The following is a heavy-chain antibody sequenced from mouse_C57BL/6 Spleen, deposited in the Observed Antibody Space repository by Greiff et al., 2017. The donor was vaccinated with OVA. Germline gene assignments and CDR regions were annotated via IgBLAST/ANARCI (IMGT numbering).Heavy chain of an antibody. CDR2: ISSGSSTI. J-gene: IGHJ4*01. CDR1: GFTFSDYG. Sequence: DVKLVESGGGLVKPGGSLKLSCAASGFTFSDYGMHWVRQAPEKGLEWVAYISSGSSTIYYADTVKGRFTISRDNAKNTLFLQMTSLRSEDTAMYYCARCYYGNYDYYAMDYWGQGTSVTVSS. CDR3: ARCYYGNYDYYAMDY. V-gene: IGHV5-17*01. D-gene: IGHD2-1*01.